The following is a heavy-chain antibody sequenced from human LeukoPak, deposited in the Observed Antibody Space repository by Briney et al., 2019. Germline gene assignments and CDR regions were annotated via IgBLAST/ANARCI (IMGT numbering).Heavy chain of an antibody. J-gene: IGHJ5*02. D-gene: IGHD3-22*01. CDR2: IYPGDSDT. Sequence: GESLKISCKGRGYSFVTYWIGWVRQMPGKGLEWMGFIYPGDSDTKYSPSFQGQVTISADKSISTAYLQWSSLQASDTAMYYCARGGQPGDYYDSSGYYPDFDPWGQGTLVTVSS. CDR1: GYSFVTYW. V-gene: IGHV5-51*01. CDR3: ARGGQPGDYYDSSGYYPDFDP.